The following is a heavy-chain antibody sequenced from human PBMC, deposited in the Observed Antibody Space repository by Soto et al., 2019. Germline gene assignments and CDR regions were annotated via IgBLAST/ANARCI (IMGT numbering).Heavy chain of an antibody. CDR2: VNHSGST. J-gene: IGHJ4*02. D-gene: IGHD5-18*01. CDR3: ARGYGRNFDY. CDR1: GGSVSSTNW. Sequence: SETLSLTCAVSGGSVSSTNWWSWVRQSPGKGLEWIGEVNHSGSTNYNPSLKSRVTISVDTSKNQFSLKLSSVTAADTAVYYCARGYGRNFDYWGQGTLVTVSS. V-gene: IGHV4-4*02.